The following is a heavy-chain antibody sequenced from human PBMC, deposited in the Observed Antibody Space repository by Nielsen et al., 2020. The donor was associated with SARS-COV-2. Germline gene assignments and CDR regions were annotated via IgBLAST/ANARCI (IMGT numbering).Heavy chain of an antibody. CDR1: GFIFRIYG. Sequence: GGSLRLSCVASGFIFRIYGMHWVRQAPGKGLEWAAVIWFDGTNHYYADSVKGRFTISRDNSKKSLYLQMNSLRAEATAVYYCARSTGSIRELEGYYYYYYGMDVWGQGTTVTVSS. J-gene: IGHJ6*02. CDR3: ARSTGSIRELEGYYYYYYGMDV. CDR2: IWFDGTNH. V-gene: IGHV3-33*01. D-gene: IGHD1-1*01.